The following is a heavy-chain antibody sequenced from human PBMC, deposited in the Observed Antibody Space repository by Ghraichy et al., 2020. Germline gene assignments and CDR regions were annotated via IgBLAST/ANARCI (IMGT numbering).Heavy chain of an antibody. D-gene: IGHD2-21*02. CDR3: AKDVRQLAYCGGDCWWYFDL. Sequence: GGSLRLSCAASGFTFDDYTMHWVRQAPGKGLEWVSLISWDGGSTYYADSVKGRFTISRDNSKNSLYLQMNSLRTEDTALYYCAKDVRQLAYCGGDCWWYFDLWGRGTLVTVSS. CDR2: ISWDGGST. V-gene: IGHV3-43*01. CDR1: GFTFDDYT. J-gene: IGHJ2*01.